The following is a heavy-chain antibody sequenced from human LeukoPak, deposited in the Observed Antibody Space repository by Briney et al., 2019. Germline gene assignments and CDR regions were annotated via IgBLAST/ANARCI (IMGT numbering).Heavy chain of an antibody. V-gene: IGHV3-20*04. CDR2: INWNGGST. CDR3: ARRHTTNWYNWFDP. CDR1: GFTFDDYG. J-gene: IGHJ5*02. D-gene: IGHD1-1*01. Sequence: GGSLRLSCAASGFTFDDYGMSWVRQAPWKGLEWVSDINWNGGSTDYADSVKGRFTISRDNAKNSLYLHMSSLRDEDTAFYYCARRHTTNWYNWFDPWGQGTLVIVSS.